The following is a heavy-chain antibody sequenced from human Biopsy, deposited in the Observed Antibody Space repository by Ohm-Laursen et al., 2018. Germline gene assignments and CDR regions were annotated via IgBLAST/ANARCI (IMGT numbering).Heavy chain of an antibody. V-gene: IGHV1-24*01. J-gene: IGHJ4*02. CDR3: TTSYNSGWYYFDS. CDR1: GGTFINYA. D-gene: IGHD6-19*01. Sequence: ASVKVSCKTSGGTFINYAISRVRQAPGKGLEWMGGFHPEDGETIYAQKFQGRVTMTDDSSTDTAHMELSSLRSEDTAVYYCTTSYNSGWYYFDSWGQGTLVTVSS. CDR2: FHPEDGET.